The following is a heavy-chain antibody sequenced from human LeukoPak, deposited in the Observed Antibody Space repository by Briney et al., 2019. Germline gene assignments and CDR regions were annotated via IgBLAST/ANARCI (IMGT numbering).Heavy chain of an antibody. Sequence: SETLSLTCAGSGGSVSSSSYCWGWSRQRPGKGLEGVGSVDDSGNTEYSPSLNTRVSIYVDRSKNQLPMNLGAENTADTAVYCCAGLIWYGSGSYSYYFDYWGQGPLVTVSS. D-gene: IGHD3-10*01. J-gene: IGHJ4*02. CDR1: GGSVSSSSYC. CDR2: VDDSGNT. V-gene: IGHV4-39*01. CDR3: AGLIWYGSGSYSYYFDY.